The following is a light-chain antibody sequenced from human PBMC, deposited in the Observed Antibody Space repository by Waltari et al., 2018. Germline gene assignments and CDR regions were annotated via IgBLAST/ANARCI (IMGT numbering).Light chain of an antibody. CDR2: GAS. CDR3: QQYNNWFPIT. CDR1: QSVSSN. V-gene: IGKV3-15*01. Sequence: EIVMTQSPDTLSVSPGERATFSCRASQSVSSNVACYQQKPGQAPRLLIYGASTRATDIPARFSCSGSWTEFSLTISSLQSEDFAIYYCQQYNNWFPITFGQGTRVDIK. J-gene: IGKJ5*01.